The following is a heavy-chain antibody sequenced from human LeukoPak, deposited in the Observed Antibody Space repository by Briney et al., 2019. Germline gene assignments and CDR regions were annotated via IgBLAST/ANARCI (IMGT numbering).Heavy chain of an antibody. V-gene: IGHV3-33*01. CDR1: GFTFSSYG. D-gene: IGHD6-13*01. J-gene: IGHJ6*02. CDR3: ASQLFSSSSTYGMDV. CDR2: IWYDGCNK. Sequence: GGSVRLSCAASGFTFSSYGMHWVRQAPGKGPEWVAVIWYDGCNKYYADSVKGRFTISRDNSKNTLYLQMNSLRAEDTAVYYCASQLFSSSSTYGMDVWGQGTTVIVSS.